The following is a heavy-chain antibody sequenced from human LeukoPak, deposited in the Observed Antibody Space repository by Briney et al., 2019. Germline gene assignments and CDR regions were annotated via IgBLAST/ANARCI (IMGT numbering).Heavy chain of an antibody. D-gene: IGHD2-21*02. CDR2: IYTSGST. CDR3: ARDRYCGGDCYSWYFDL. V-gene: IGHV4-4*07. J-gene: IGHJ2*01. CDR1: GGSISSYY. Sequence: SETLSLTCTVSGGSISSYYWSWIRQPAGKGLEWIGRIYTSGSTNYNPSLKSRVTMSVDTSKNQFSLKLSSVTAADTAVYYCARDRYCGGDCYSWYFDLWGRGTLVTVSS.